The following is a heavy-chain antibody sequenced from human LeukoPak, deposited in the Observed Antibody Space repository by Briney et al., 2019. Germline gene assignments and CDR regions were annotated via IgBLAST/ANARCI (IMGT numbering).Heavy chain of an antibody. D-gene: IGHD6-13*01. Sequence: PSETLSLTCTVSGGSISGSSYYWGWIRQPPGTGLEWIGSIYYSGSTYYNPSLKSRVTISVDTSKNQFSLKLSSVTAADTAVYYCARGLRIAAAGPVHYYYYYGMDVWGQGTTVTVSS. CDR2: IYYSGST. V-gene: IGHV4-39*07. CDR3: ARGLRIAAAGPVHYYYYYGMDV. CDR1: GGSISGSSYY. J-gene: IGHJ6*02.